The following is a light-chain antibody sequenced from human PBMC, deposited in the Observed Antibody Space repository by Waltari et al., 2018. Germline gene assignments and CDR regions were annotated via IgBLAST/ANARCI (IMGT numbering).Light chain of an antibody. V-gene: IGKV4-1*01. J-gene: IGKJ1*01. CDR1: QSILHSSNNKHY. Sequence: DIVMTQSPDSLAVSPGERATINCKSSQSILHSSNNKHYLAWYQQKPVPPPNLLIYWASTRESGVPDRFSGSGSGTDFTLTISSLQAEDVAVYYCQQYYNAPRTFGQGTKVEIK. CDR3: QQYYNAPRT. CDR2: WAS.